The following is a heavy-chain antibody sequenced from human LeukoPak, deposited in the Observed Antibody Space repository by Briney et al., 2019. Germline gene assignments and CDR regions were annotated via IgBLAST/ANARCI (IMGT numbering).Heavy chain of an antibody. CDR3: ARLRYYSGSYMGPRPYFQH. J-gene: IGHJ1*01. D-gene: IGHD1-26*01. CDR1: GGSFSGYY. CDR2: INHSGST. V-gene: IGHV4-34*01. Sequence: SETLSLTCAVYGGSFSGYYWSWIRQPPGKGLEWIGEINHSGSTNYNPSLKSRVTISVDTSKNQFSLKLSSVTAADTAVYYCARLRYYSGSYMGPRPYFQHWGQGTLVTVSS.